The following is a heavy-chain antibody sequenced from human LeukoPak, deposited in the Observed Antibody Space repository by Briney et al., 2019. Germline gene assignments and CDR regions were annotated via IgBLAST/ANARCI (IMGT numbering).Heavy chain of an antibody. CDR2: ISSASNTI. D-gene: IGHD6-19*01. J-gene: IGHJ5*02. Sequence: PVESLRLSCAASGFTFSSYSMNWVRQAPGKGLEWVSYISSASNTIYYADSVKGRFTISRDNAKNSLYLQMNSLRAEDTAVYYCARDWRGQWLAAWGQGTLVTVSS. CDR3: ARDWRGQWLAA. V-gene: IGHV3-48*01. CDR1: GFTFSSYS.